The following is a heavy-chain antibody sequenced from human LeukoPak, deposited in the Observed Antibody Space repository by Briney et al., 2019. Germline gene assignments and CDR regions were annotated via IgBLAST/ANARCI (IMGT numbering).Heavy chain of an antibody. J-gene: IGHJ2*01. CDR2: INPNSGGT. D-gene: IGHD3-16*01. CDR1: GYTFSDHY. Sequence: ASVKVSCKASGYTFSDHYMHWMRQAPAQGPEWMGWINPNSGGTNFAQKFQGRVTMTRDTSISTTYLDLSSLRSDDTAVYYCARVAKLGARFGWYFDLWGRGTLVTVSS. CDR3: ARVAKLGARFGWYFDL. V-gene: IGHV1-2*02.